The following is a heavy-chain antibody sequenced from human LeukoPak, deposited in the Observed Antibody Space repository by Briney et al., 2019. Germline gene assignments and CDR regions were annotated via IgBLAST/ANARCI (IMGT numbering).Heavy chain of an antibody. CDR2: LDSHGGST. CDR1: GLTFSDHW. Sequence: PGGSLRLSCVASGLTFSDHWMHWVRQAPGKGLLWVSRLDSHGGSTAYADSVKGRFTISRDNAKNTLYLQMNSLRVEDTAVYYCARIDSSHYYDSSGYHGSFDYWGQGTLVTVSS. D-gene: IGHD3-22*01. V-gene: IGHV3-74*03. J-gene: IGHJ4*02. CDR3: ARIDSSHYYDSSGYHGSFDY.